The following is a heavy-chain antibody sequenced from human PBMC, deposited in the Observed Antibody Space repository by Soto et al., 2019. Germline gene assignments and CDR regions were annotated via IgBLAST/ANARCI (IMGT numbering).Heavy chain of an antibody. CDR3: AKDLQSYGDYDYYCYGVDV. CDR2: ISYDGTNK. V-gene: IGHV3-30*18. CDR1: GFTFSTYG. Sequence: QVQLVESGGGEVQPGRSLTISCAASGFTFSTYGMHWVRQTPGKGLGWVAVISYDGTNKFYSDSVKGRFTISRDNFKNTLTLQMNSLRADDTAVYSCAKDLQSYGDYDYYCYGVDVWGLGTRVTVSS. D-gene: IGHD4-17*01. J-gene: IGHJ6*02.